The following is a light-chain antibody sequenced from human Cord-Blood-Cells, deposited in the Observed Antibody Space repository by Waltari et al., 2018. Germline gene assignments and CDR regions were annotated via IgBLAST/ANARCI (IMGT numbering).Light chain of an antibody. CDR3: QQSYSTPNLT. J-gene: IGKJ4*01. CDR1: QSISSY. Sequence: DIQMTQSPSSLSASVGDRVTITCRASQSISSYLNWYKQKPGKAPKLLIYAASSLQSGVPSRFSGSRSGTDFTLPISRLQPEDFATYYCQQSYSTPNLTFGGGTKVEIK. V-gene: IGKV1-39*01. CDR2: AAS.